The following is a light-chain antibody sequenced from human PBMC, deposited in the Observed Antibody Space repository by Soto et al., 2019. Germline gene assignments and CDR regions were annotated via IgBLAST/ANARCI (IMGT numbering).Light chain of an antibody. CDR1: SSDVGGYNY. CDR2: EVN. CDR3: SSYGGSNIWV. Sequence: QSALTQPPSASGSPGQSVTISCTGTSSDVGGYNYVSWYQQHPGKAPKLMIYEVNKRPSGVPDRFSGSKSGNTASLTVSGLQSEDEAEYYCSSYGGSNIWVFGTVTKVTVL. V-gene: IGLV2-8*01. J-gene: IGLJ1*01.